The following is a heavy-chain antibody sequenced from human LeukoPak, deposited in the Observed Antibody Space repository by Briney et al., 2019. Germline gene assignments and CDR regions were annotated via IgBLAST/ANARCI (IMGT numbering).Heavy chain of an antibody. CDR3: ARSGGVITVAPFDC. D-gene: IGHD4-23*01. V-gene: IGHV3-53*01. Sequence: GGSLRLSCAISGFTVSSKYMSWVRQAPGKRLEWVSVIYNDGSTYYADSVKGRFIISRDNSKNTLFLQMNSLRAEDTAVYYCARSGGVITVAPFDCWGQGSLVTVSS. J-gene: IGHJ4*02. CDR1: GFTVSSKY. CDR2: IYNDGST.